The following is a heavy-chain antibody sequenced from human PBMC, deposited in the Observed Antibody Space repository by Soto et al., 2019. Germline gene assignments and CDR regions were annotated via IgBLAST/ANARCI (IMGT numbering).Heavy chain of an antibody. CDR1: GYTFTSYA. D-gene: IGHD6-19*01. CDR3: GREGGEWLVMWDYYYYYGMDV. CDR2: INAGNGNT. J-gene: IGHJ6*02. V-gene: IGHV1-3*01. Sequence: ASVKVSCKASGYTFTSYAMHWVRQAPGQRLEWMGWINAGNGNTKYSQKFQGRVTITRDTSASTAYMELSSLRSEDTAVYYCGREGGEWLVMWDYYYYYGMDVWGQGTTVTVSS.